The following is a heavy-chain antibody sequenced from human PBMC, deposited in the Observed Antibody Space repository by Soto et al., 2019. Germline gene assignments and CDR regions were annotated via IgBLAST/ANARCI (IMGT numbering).Heavy chain of an antibody. CDR2: IDHSGST. V-gene: IGHV4-34*01. J-gene: IGHJ6*03. Sequence: QVRLQQWGAGLLKPSETLSLTCAVYGGSFSSYYWNWIRQAPGKGLEWIGEIDHSGSTKYNPSLKSRVTISVDTSKNQFSLKVSSVTAADTAVYYCARDLGLRSAGDLYYYYMDVWGKGTTVTVSS. D-gene: IGHD4-17*01. CDR1: GGSFSSYY. CDR3: ARDLGLRSAGDLYYYYMDV.